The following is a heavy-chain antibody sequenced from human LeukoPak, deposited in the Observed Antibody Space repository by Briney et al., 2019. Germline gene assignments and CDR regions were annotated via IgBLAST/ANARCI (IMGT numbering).Heavy chain of an antibody. CDR3: AKARYCSGGSCFPQLTPDY. Sequence: GESLRLSCAASGFPFSTYWMSWVRQAPGKGLEWVANINQDGTEKYYVDSVKGRFTISRDYAKNSLYLQMNSLRAEDTAVYYCAKARYCSGGSCFPQLTPDYWGQGTLVTVSS. D-gene: IGHD2-15*01. CDR2: INQDGTEK. CDR1: GFPFSTYW. J-gene: IGHJ4*02. V-gene: IGHV3-7*03.